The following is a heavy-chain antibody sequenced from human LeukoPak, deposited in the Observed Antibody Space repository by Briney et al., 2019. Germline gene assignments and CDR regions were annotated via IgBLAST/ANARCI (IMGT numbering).Heavy chain of an antibody. CDR3: ARGIMMVGP. Sequence: SETLSLTCTVSGGSINNYHWSWIRQPPGKGLEWVGYIHYSGSTNYNPSLKSRVTISVDTSKNQLSLKLSSVTAADTAVYYCARGIMMVGPWGQGTLVTVSS. J-gene: IGHJ5*02. CDR2: IHYSGST. D-gene: IGHD3-16*01. V-gene: IGHV4-59*01. CDR1: GGSINNYH.